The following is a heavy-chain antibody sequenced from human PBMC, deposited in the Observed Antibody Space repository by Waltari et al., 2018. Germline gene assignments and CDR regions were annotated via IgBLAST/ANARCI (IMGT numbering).Heavy chain of an antibody. V-gene: IGHV3-7*04. CDR2: INEDGSQK. CDR1: GFTFSTSW. D-gene: IGHD5-12*01. Sequence: EVRLVESGGGLVQPGGSLRLSCVASGFTFSTSWMGWVRQAPGKGLEWVANINEDGSQKYYVDSVEGRFTISRDNAKNSLYLQMNSLRAEDTAVYYCATDGYGGYLVYWGQGTLVTVST. J-gene: IGHJ4*02. CDR3: ATDGYGGYLVY.